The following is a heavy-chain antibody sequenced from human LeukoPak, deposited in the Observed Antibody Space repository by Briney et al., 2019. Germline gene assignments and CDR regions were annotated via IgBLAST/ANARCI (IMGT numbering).Heavy chain of an antibody. J-gene: IGHJ6*03. CDR3: TRDSGSSGWLDYYMDV. Sequence: GGSLRLSCAASGFTFTTYSFNWVRQAPGKGLEWVSSISSSGDHIYYADSLKGRFTMSRDNAKNFLYLQMNSLRAEDTALYYCTRDSGSSGWLDYYMDVWGKGTTVIISS. CDR2: ISSSGDHI. V-gene: IGHV3-21*01. CDR1: GFTFTTYS. D-gene: IGHD6-19*01.